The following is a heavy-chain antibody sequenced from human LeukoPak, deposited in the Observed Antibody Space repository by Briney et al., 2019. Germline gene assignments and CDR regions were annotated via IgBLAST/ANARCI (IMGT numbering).Heavy chain of an antibody. J-gene: IGHJ5*02. CDR2: FYATGNT. CDR1: GGLITTYS. D-gene: IGHD1-26*01. V-gene: IGHV4-59*12. CDR3: ARSGGELRSWFDP. Sequence: SETLSLTCSVSGGLITTYSWGWIRQPPGKGLEWIGNFYATGNTNYNPSVKSRVAISVDTSKNRLSLKLSSVTAADTAVYYCARSGGELRSWFDPWGQGTLVTVSS.